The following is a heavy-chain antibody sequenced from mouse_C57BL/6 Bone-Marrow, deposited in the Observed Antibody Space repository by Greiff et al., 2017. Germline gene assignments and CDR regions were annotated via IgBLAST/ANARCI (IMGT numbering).Heavy chain of an antibody. Sequence: EVQLQQSGAELVRPGASVKLSCTASGFNIKDDYMHWVKQRPEQGLEWIGWIDPENGDTEYASKFQGKATITADTSSNTAYLQLSSLTSEDTAVXYCTTYYGDYYYDMDYWGQGTSVTVSS. CDR2: IDPENGDT. J-gene: IGHJ4*01. CDR3: TTYYGDYYYDMDY. CDR1: GFNIKDDY. D-gene: IGHD2-13*01. V-gene: IGHV14-4*01.